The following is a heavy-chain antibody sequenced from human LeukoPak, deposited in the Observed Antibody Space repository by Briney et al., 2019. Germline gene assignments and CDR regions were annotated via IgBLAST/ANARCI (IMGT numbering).Heavy chain of an antibody. V-gene: IGHV1-69*13. CDR1: GGTFSSYA. CDR3: ARDLEGFGDILTGYNY. Sequence: GASVKVSCKASGGTFSSYAISWVRQAPGQGLEWMGGIIPIFGTANYAQKFQGRVTITADESTSTAYMELSSLRSEDTAVYYCARDLEGFGDILTGYNYWGQGTLVTVSS. CDR2: IIPIFGTA. D-gene: IGHD3-9*01. J-gene: IGHJ4*02.